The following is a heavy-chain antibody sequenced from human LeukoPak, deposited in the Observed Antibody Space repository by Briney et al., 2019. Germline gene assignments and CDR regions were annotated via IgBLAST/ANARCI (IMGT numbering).Heavy chain of an antibody. CDR3: ARTAYDSYAFDI. J-gene: IGHJ3*02. D-gene: IGHD3-22*01. CDR1: GGSISSYY. V-gene: IGHV4-59*01. Sequence: NSSETLSLTCTVSGGSISSYYWSWIRQPPGKGLEWIGYIYYSGSTNYNPSLKSRVTISVDTSKNQFSLKLSSVTAADTAVYYCARTAYDSYAFDIWGQGTMVTVSS. CDR2: IYYSGST.